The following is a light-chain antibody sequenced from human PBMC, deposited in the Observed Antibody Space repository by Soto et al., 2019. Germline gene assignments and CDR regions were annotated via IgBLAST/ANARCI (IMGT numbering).Light chain of an antibody. CDR1: QSVSSN. J-gene: IGKJ5*01. CDR2: GAS. Sequence: EIVMTQSPATLSVSPGESATLSCRASQSVSSNLAWYQKKPGQDPRLLIYGASTRATGIPARFSGSVSGTEFNLTISSLQSEDCAVYECQQYNNWSITCGQGTRRAIK. CDR3: QQYNNWSIT. V-gene: IGKV3-15*01.